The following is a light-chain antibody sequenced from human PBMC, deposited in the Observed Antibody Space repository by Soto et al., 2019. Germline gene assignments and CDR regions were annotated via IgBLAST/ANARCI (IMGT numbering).Light chain of an antibody. CDR2: TAS. CDR1: QGIRND. J-gene: IGKJ1*01. V-gene: IGKV1-17*01. CDR3: LKHYTYPWT. Sequence: DIQMTQSPSSLSASVGDRVSITCRASQGIRNDLAWYQQKPGKAPKRLIYTASSLQSGVPSRFSGGGSGKEFTLTISSLQPEEFATYYCLKHYTYPWTFGQGTKVEIK.